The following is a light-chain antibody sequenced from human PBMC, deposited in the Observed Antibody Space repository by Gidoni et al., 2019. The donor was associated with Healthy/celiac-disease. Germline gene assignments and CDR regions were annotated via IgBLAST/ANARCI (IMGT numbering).Light chain of an antibody. Sequence: QSLLPQPPSASGTPGHRVTISCSGSSPNIGSNTVNWYQQHPGPAPKPLIYSNNHRPSGVPDRVSGSKSGTSASLAISGLQSEDEAEYYCAAWDDSLNGDVVFGGGTKLTVL. CDR3: AAWDDSLNGDVV. CDR1: SPNIGSNT. V-gene: IGLV1-44*01. J-gene: IGLJ2*01. CDR2: SNN.